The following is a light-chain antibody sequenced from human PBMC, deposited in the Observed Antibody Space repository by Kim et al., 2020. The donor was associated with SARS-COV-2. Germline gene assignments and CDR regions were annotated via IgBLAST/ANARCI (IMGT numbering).Light chain of an antibody. V-gene: IGLV3-21*01. J-gene: IGLJ3*02. CDR1: NIVGKN. CDR3: QVWDSDNDHWV. CDR2: FDT. Sequence: SYELTQPPSVSLAPGNTASISCGGKNIVGKNVHWYQQKPGQAPVLVIYFDTDRPSGIPERFSGSNSGDTATLTISGVEAGDEADYYCQVWDSDNDHWVFGGGTQLTVL.